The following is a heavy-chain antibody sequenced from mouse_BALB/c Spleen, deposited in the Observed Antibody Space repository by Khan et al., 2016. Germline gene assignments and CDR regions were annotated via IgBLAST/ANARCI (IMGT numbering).Heavy chain of an antibody. J-gene: IGHJ4*01. CDR2: INTNTGEP. V-gene: IGHV9-3*02. CDR3: AREPRAMDY. CDR1: GYTFTKNG. Sequence: QIQLVQSGPELKKPGETVKISCKASGYTFTKNGMNWVKQAPGKGLKWMGWINTNTGEPTYAEEFKGRFALSLETSASTAYLQINNLKNEDTATDFCAREPRAMDYWGQGTSVTVSS.